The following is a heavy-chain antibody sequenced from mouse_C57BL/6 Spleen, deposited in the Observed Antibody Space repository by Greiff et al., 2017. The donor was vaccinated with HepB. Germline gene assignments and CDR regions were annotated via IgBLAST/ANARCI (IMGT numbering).Heavy chain of an antibody. V-gene: IGHV1-50*01. D-gene: IGHD3-2*02. J-gene: IGHJ2*01. CDR1: GYTFTSYW. CDR3: ARRTAQALYFDY. CDR2: IDPSDSYT. Sequence: QVQLQQPGAELVKPGASVKLSCKASGYTFTSYWMQWVKQRPGQGLEWIGEIDPSDSYTNYNQKFKGKATLTVDTSSSTAYMQLSSLTSEDSAVYYCARRTAQALYFDYWGQGTTLTVSS.